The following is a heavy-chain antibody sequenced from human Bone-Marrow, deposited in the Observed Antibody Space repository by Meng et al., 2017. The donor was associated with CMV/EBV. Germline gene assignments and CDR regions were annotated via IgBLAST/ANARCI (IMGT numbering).Heavy chain of an antibody. Sequence: SGVRFSNYDMSWVRQAPGKGLEWVSSVSNTGTTYADSVKGRFTLSRDNSQNTMVLQMNSLRAEDTAVYYCAKSFRQYDTNGYYSFDYWGQGALVTVSS. D-gene: IGHD3-22*01. CDR3: AKSFRQYDTNGYYSFDY. CDR1: GVRFSNYD. J-gene: IGHJ4*02. CDR2: VSNTGT. V-gene: IGHV3-23*01.